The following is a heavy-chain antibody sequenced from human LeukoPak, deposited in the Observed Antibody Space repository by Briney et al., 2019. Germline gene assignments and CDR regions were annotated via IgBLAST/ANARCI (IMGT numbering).Heavy chain of an antibody. Sequence: PSETLSLTCAVSGGSISSGGYSWSWIRQPPGKGLEWIGYIYHSGSTYYNPSLKSRVTISVDRSKNQFSLKLSSVTAADTAVYYCARKTGSSWPFDYWGQGTLVTVSS. J-gene: IGHJ4*02. CDR1: GGSISSGGYS. V-gene: IGHV4-30-2*01. CDR3: ARKTGSSWPFDY. CDR2: IYHSGST. D-gene: IGHD6-13*01.